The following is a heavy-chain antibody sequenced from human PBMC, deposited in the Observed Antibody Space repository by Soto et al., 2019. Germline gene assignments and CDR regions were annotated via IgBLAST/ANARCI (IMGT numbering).Heavy chain of an antibody. CDR1: GGTFTKYA. Sequence: QVQLVQSGAAVRKPGSSVKVSCKASGGTFTKYAITWVRQAPRQGLEWMGGIVPLPGTTNYAQKFRGRVTISADESTSTAYLELSSMRSEDTAVYDCASGVGGLGGSSVWPDDAFDVWGQGTMVIVSS. D-gene: IGHD3-22*01. CDR3: ASGVGGLGGSSVWPDDAFDV. V-gene: IGHV1-69*01. CDR2: IVPLPGTT. J-gene: IGHJ3*01.